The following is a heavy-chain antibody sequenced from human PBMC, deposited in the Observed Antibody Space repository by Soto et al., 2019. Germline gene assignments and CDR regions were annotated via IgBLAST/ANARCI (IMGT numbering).Heavy chain of an antibody. V-gene: IGHV1-18*01. J-gene: IGHJ4*02. Sequence: QVQLVQSEAELRKPGASVKVSCKASGYSFSSYGINWVRQAPGQGLEWMGWINTYNGNRNYAQKCEDRVTMTTATSTNTVYMELRSLKSDDTAIYYCARDRLRGYDSSGFYSWGQGTLVTVSS. CDR3: ARDRLRGYDSSGFYS. CDR1: GYSFSSYG. D-gene: IGHD3-22*01. CDR2: INTYNGNR.